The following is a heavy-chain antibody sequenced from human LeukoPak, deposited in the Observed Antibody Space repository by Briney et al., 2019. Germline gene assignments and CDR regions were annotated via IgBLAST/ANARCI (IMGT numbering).Heavy chain of an antibody. CDR3: AREGSSNSFDY. J-gene: IGHJ4*02. Sequence: ASVKVSFTASGYSFSVHYMHWVRQAPGQGLESMGWINPNSGATYYAQKFQDRVTMARDTSISTAYMEVSRLRSDDTAVYYCAREGSSNSFDYWGQGTLVTVSS. V-gene: IGHV1-2*02. CDR2: INPNSGAT. D-gene: IGHD6-13*01. CDR1: GYSFSVHY.